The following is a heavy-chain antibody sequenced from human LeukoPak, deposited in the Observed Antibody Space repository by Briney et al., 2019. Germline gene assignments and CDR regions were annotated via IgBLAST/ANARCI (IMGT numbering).Heavy chain of an antibody. J-gene: IGHJ4*02. D-gene: IGHD2-15*01. CDR1: GYTFTSYY. CDR2: INPSGGST. CDR3: ARDSSRRRSGPASYYFDY. Sequence: GASVTVSCTASGYTFTSYYMHWVRQAPGQGLEWMGIINPSGGSTSYAQKFQGRVTMTRDMSTSTVYMELSSLRSEDTAVYYCARDSSRRRSGPASYYFDYWGQGTLVTVSS. V-gene: IGHV1-46*01.